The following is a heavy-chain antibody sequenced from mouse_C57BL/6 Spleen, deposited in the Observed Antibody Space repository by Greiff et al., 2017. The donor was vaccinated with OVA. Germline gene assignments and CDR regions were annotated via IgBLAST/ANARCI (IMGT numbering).Heavy chain of an antibody. J-gene: IGHJ1*03. D-gene: IGHD1-1*01. CDR1: GFTFSSYA. V-gene: IGHV5-4*01. Sequence: EVQRVESGGGLVKPGGSLKLSCAASGFTFSSYAMSWVRQTPEKRLEWVATISDGGSYTYYPDNVKGRFTISRDNAKNNLYLQMSHLKSEDTAMYYCARDGSSYSWYFDVWGTGTTVTVSS. CDR3: ARDGSSYSWYFDV. CDR2: ISDGGSYT.